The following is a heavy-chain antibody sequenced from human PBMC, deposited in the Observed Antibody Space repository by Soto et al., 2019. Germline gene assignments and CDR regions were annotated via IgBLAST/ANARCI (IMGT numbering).Heavy chain of an antibody. J-gene: IGHJ4*02. D-gene: IGHD1-26*01. CDR1: GGSISGSNYY. CDR2: FYYSGNS. CDR3: ARAKTVGATGY. Sequence: SETLSLTCAVYGGSISGSNYYWGWIRQPPGKGPEWIGSFYYSGNSYYNPSLKSRVTISVDTSKNQFSLKLSSVTAADTAVYYCARAKTVGATGYWGQGTLVTVSS. V-gene: IGHV4-39*01.